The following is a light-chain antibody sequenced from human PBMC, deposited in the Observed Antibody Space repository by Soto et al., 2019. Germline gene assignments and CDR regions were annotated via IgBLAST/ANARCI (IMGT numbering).Light chain of an antibody. CDR1: QSISSW. J-gene: IGKJ1*01. V-gene: IGKV1-5*01. CDR3: QQYNSYPWT. Sequence: IQLTQSPSTLSASVGDTVPITCRASQSISSWLAWYQQKPGKAPKLLIYDASSLESGVPSRFSGSGSGTEFTLTISSLQPDDFATYYCQQYNSYPWTFGQGTKVDIK. CDR2: DAS.